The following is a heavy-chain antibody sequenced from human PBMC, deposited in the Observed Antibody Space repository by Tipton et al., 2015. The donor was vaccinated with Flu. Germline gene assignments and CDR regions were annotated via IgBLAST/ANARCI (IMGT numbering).Heavy chain of an antibody. CDR1: GGSFSGYY. D-gene: IGHD7-27*01. CDR3: ARHGKDTGDYLASFDI. CDR2: INHSGST. V-gene: IGHV4-34*01. Sequence: TLSLTCAVYGGSFSGYYWSWIRQPPGKGLEWIGEINHSGSTNYNPSLKSRVTISVDTSKNQFSLKLSSVTAADTAGYYCARHGKDTGDYLASFDIWGQGTLVTVSS. J-gene: IGHJ3*02.